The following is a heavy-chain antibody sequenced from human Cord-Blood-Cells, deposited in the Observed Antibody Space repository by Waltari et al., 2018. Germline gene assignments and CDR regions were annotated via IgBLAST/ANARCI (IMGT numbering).Heavy chain of an antibody. CDR3: ARVEYYGSGSLYWYFDL. CDR2: IYYSGST. D-gene: IGHD3-10*01. J-gene: IGHJ2*01. V-gene: IGHV4-61*01. CDR1: GGSVSSGSYY. Sequence: QVQLQESGPGLVKPSETLSLTCTVPGGSVSSGSYYWSWIRQPPGKGLEWIGYIYYSGSTNYNPSLKSRVTISVDTSKNQFSLKLSSVTAADTAVYYCARVEYYGSGSLYWYFDLWGRGTLVTVSS.